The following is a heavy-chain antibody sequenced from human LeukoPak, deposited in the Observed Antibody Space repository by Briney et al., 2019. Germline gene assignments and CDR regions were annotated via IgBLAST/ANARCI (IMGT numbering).Heavy chain of an antibody. J-gene: IGHJ1*01. CDR1: GGSFSGYY. CDR3: ARALRREQVVHKGGYFQH. D-gene: IGHD6-13*01. CDR2: INHSGST. Sequence: KPSETLSLTCAVYGGSFSGYYWSWIRQPPGKGLEWIGEINHSGSTNYNPSLKSRVTISVDTSKNQFSLKLSSVTAADTAVYYCARALRREQVVHKGGYFQHWGQGTPVTVSS. V-gene: IGHV4-34*01.